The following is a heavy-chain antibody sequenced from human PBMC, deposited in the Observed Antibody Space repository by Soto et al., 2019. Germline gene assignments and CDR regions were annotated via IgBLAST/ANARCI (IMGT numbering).Heavy chain of an antibody. CDR1: GYTFTDYY. CDR2: IIPIFGTA. V-gene: IGHV1-69*06. CDR3: ARGELEMATITHLDY. Sequence: GASVKVSCKASGYTFTDYYIHWVRQAPGQGLEWMGGIIPIFGTANYAQKFQGRVTITADKSTSTAYMELSSLRSEDTAVYYCARGELEMATITHLDYWGQGTLVTVSS. J-gene: IGHJ4*02. D-gene: IGHD3-10*01.